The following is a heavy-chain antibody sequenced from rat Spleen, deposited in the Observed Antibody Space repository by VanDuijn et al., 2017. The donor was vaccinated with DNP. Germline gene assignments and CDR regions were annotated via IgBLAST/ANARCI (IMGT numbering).Heavy chain of an antibody. D-gene: IGHD4-3*01. J-gene: IGHJ3*01. Sequence: EVQLVESGGGPVQPGRSLKLSCVASGFIFSNYWMTWIRQAPTKGLEWVATISYDGSSTYYRDSVKCRFTISSDNAKSTLYLKIDSLRSEYTATYYCARDTTRSNSGAFAYWGQGTLVTVSS. CDR3: ARDTTRSNSGAFAY. CDR1: GFIFSNYW. V-gene: IGHV5-29*01. CDR2: ISYDGSST.